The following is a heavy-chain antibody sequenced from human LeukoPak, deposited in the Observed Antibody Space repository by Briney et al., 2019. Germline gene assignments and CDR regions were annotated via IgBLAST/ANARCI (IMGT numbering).Heavy chain of an antibody. Sequence: PSETLSLTCTVSGGSISSYYWSWIRQPAGQGLEWIGRIYTSGGTNYNPSLKSRVTMSVDTSKNMFSLKLSSVTAADTAVYYCARGAARIAAAGTDWYFDLWGRGTLVTVSS. J-gene: IGHJ2*01. V-gene: IGHV4-4*07. D-gene: IGHD6-13*01. CDR3: ARGAARIAAAGTDWYFDL. CDR2: IYTSGGT. CDR1: GGSISSYY.